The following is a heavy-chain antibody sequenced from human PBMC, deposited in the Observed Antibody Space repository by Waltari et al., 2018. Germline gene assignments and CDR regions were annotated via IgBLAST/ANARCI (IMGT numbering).Heavy chain of an antibody. CDR2: IYYSVST. D-gene: IGHD2-21*01. Sequence: QVQLQESGPGLVKPSQTLSLTCTVSGGSISGGGYYWSWIRQHPGKGLEWIGYIYYSVSTYYNPSLKSRVTISVDTSKNQFSLKLSSVTAADTAVYYCARGSLSYCGGDCRFPLFDYWGQGTLVTVSS. CDR3: ARGSLSYCGGDCRFPLFDY. J-gene: IGHJ4*02. V-gene: IGHV4-31*03. CDR1: GGSISGGGYY.